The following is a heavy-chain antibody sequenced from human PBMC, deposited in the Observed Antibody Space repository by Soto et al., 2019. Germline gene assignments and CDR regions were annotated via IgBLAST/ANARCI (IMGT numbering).Heavy chain of an antibody. CDR1: GYTFTSYA. V-gene: IGHV1-3*01. J-gene: IGHJ6*03. Sequence: ASVKVSCKASGYTFTSYAMHWVRQAPGQRLEWMGWINAGNGNTKYSQKFQGRVTITRDTSASTAYMELSSLRSEDTAVYYCAKSFRPECSGGSCQLVPFNYYMDVWGKGTTVTVSS. CDR3: AKSFRPECSGGSCQLVPFNYYMDV. CDR2: INAGNGNT. D-gene: IGHD2-15*01.